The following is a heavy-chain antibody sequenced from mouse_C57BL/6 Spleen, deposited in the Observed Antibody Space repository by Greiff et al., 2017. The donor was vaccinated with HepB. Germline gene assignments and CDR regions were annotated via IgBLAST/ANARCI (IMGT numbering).Heavy chain of an antibody. D-gene: IGHD2-1*01. CDR1: GFNIKDYY. CDR3: TRDYGTPMYYFDY. CDR2: IDPEDGDT. V-gene: IGHV14-1*01. J-gene: IGHJ2*01. Sequence: EVQLQQSGAELVRPGASVKLSCTASGFNIKDYYMHWVKQRPEQGLEWIGGIDPEDGDTESAPKFQGKATMTADTTSNTAYLQLSSLTSEDTAVYYCTRDYGTPMYYFDYWGQGTTLTVSS.